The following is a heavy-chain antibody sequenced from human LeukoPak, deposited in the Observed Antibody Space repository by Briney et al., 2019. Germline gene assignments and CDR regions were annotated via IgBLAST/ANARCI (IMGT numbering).Heavy chain of an antibody. Sequence: GGSLRLSRAASGFTFSSYWMSWVRQAPGKGLEWVANIKQDGSEKYYVDSVKGRFTISRDNAKNTLDLQMNSLRAEDTAVYYCVRDAYNGFDYWGQGTLVAVSS. CDR1: GFTFSSYW. J-gene: IGHJ4*02. CDR3: VRDAYNGFDY. CDR2: IKQDGSEK. D-gene: IGHD1-1*01. V-gene: IGHV3-7*01.